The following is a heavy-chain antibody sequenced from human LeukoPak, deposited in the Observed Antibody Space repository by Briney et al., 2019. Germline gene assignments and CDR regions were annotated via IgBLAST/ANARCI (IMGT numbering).Heavy chain of an antibody. J-gene: IGHJ3*02. D-gene: IGHD1-26*01. CDR1: GGSISSYY. CDR2: IYYSGST. Sequence: SETLSLTCTVSGGSISSYYWSWIRQPPGKGLEWIEYIYYSGSTNYNPSLKSRVTISVNTSKNQFSLMLSSVTAADTAVYYCARPLYSGSYFVAFDIWGQGTMVTVSS. V-gene: IGHV4-59*01. CDR3: ARPLYSGSYFVAFDI.